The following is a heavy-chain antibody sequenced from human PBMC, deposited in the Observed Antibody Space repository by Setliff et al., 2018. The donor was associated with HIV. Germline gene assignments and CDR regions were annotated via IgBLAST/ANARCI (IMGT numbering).Heavy chain of an antibody. CDR1: GGSIISEISW. J-gene: IGHJ4*02. CDR2: IYMRGGT. CDR3: ARGPGYTTNWSHIGAGHLDY. D-gene: IGHD5-12*01. Sequence: SETLSLTCTVSGGSIISEISWWAWIRQPAGKGPEWLGQIYMRGGTDYNPSLEGRVTISLDTSKNQFSLKLTSVTAADTAVYYCARGPGYTTNWSHIGAGHLDYWGQGVLVTVSS. V-gene: IGHV4-61*09.